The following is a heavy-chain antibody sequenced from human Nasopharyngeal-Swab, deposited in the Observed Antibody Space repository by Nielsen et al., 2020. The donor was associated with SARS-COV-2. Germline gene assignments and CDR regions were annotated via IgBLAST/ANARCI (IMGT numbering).Heavy chain of an antibody. V-gene: IGHV4-34*01. CDR1: GGSFSGYY. D-gene: IGHD4-17*01. CDR3: ARGYAWYFDL. J-gene: IGHJ2*01. CDR2: INHSGST. Sequence: SQTLSLTCAVYGGSFSGYYWSWIRQPPGKGLEWSGEINHSGSTNYNPSLKSRVTLSVDTSKNQFSLKLTSVTAADTAVYYCARGYAWYFDLWGRGTLVTVSS.